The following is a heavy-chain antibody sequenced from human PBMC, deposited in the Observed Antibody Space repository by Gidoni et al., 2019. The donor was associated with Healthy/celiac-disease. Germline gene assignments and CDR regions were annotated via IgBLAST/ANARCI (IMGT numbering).Heavy chain of an antibody. CDR3: ARPGGDDSSGLSSAFDI. CDR2: IYYSGST. V-gene: IGHV4-39*01. J-gene: IGHJ3*02. CDR1: GGSISSSSYY. D-gene: IGHD3-22*01. Sequence: QLQLQESGPGLVKPSETLSLTCTVSGGSISSSSYYWGWIRQPPGKGLEWIGSIYYSGSTYYNPSLKSRVTISVDTSKNQFSLKLSSVTAADTAVYYCARPGGDDSSGLSSAFDIWGQGTMVTVSS.